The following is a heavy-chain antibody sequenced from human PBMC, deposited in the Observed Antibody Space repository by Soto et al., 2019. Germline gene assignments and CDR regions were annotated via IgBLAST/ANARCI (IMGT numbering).Heavy chain of an antibody. V-gene: IGHV4-31*03. CDR1: GGSISSGGYY. CDR3: ARDSRDYYRGMDV. Sequence: TLSLTCTVSGGSISSGGYYWSWIRQHPGKGLEWIGYIYYSGSTYYNPSLKSRVTISVDTSKNQFSLKLSSVTAADTAVYYCARDSRDYYRGMDVWGHGTTVTVS. CDR2: IYYSGST. J-gene: IGHJ6*02.